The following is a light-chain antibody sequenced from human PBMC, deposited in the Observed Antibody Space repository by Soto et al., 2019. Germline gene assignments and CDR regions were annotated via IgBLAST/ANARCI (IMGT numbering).Light chain of an antibody. CDR3: QVWVGSSDRT. J-gene: IGLJ2*01. Sequence: SSVLTQAPSVSVAPGQTATITCGGNNIGSKIVHWYQQKPGQAPVLVVHDDDDRPSGIPERFSGSNSGHTATLTISRVEAGDEADYYCQVWVGSSDRTFGGGTKVTVL. CDR1: NIGSKI. CDR2: DDD. V-gene: IGLV3-21*02.